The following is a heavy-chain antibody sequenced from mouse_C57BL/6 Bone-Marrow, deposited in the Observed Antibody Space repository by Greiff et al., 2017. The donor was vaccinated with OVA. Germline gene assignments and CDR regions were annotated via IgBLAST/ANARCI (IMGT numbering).Heavy chain of an antibody. J-gene: IGHJ1*03. V-gene: IGHV1-59*01. Sequence: QVQLQQPGAELVRPGTSVKLSCKASGYTFTSYWMHWVKQRPGQGLEWIGVIDPSDSYTNYNQKFKGKATLTVDTSSSTAYMQLSSLTSEDSAVYFCARALFYYCGSHDVWGTGTTVPVSS. CDR2: IDPSDSYT. CDR1: GYTFTSYW. CDR3: ARALFYYCGSHDV. D-gene: IGHD1-1*01.